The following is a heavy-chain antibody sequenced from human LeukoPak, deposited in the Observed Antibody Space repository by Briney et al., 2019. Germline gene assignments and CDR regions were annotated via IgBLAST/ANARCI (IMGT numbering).Heavy chain of an antibody. Sequence: QPGGSLRLSCAASGFTFSNYKMNWVRQAPGKGLEWGSYISRSCGSSIYYAHPVKGRFTIPRDNAKNPLYLQMNSLRAEDTAVYYCVRDSSGWYYFDYWGQRILVSVSS. CDR3: VRDSSGWYYFDY. J-gene: IGHJ4*02. CDR2: ISRSCGSSI. V-gene: IGHV3-48*03. D-gene: IGHD6-19*01. CDR1: GFTFSNYK.